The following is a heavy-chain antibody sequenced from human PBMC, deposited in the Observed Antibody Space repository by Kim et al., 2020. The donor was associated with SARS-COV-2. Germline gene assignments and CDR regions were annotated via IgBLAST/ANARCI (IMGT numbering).Heavy chain of an antibody. J-gene: IGHJ4*02. CDR3: ASGPLDYFDY. Sequence: STNNNPSLKSRVTRSVDTSKNQCSLKLSSVTAADTAVYYCASGPLDYFDYWGQGTLVTVSS. V-gene: IGHV4-59*09. CDR2: ST.